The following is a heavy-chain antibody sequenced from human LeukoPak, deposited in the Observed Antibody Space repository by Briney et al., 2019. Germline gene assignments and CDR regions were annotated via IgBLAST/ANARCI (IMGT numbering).Heavy chain of an antibody. J-gene: IGHJ4*02. CDR2: ISGSANTI. D-gene: IGHD3-22*01. CDR3: ARVRYSYDSSGIDY. V-gene: IGHV3-48*01. Sequence: GGSLRLACEASGFTFSSYAMNWVRQAPGKGLEWVSYISGSANTIYYADSVKGRFTISRDNARSSLYLQMNSLRAEDTAVYYCARVRYSYDSSGIDYWGQGTLVTVSS. CDR1: GFTFSSYA.